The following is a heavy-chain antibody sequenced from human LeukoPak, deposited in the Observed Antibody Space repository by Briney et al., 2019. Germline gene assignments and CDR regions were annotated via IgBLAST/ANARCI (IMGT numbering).Heavy chain of an antibody. CDR3: ARASPMDV. CDR1: GGSISSYY. Sequence: PSETLSLTCTVSGGSISSYYWGWIRPPPGKGLEWIGYIYSSGRTNYNPSLKSRVTISVDTSKNQFSLKLSSVTAADTAVYYCARASPMDVWGKGTTVTVSS. CDR2: IYSSGRT. J-gene: IGHJ6*03. V-gene: IGHV4-59*08.